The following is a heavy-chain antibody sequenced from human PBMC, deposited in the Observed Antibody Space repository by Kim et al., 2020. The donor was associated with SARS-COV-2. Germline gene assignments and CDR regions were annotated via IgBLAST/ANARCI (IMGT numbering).Heavy chain of an antibody. CDR2: MNPNSGNT. V-gene: IGHV1-8*01. Sequence: ASVKVSCKASGYTFTSYDINWVRQATGQGLEWMGWMNPNSGNTGYAQKFQGRVTTTRNTSISTAYMELSSLRSEDTAVYYCARGHLKSIVVVIAPRPYYYYMDGWGKGTTVTVSS. CDR1: GYTFTSYD. CDR3: ARGHLKSIVVVIAPRPYYYYMDG. D-gene: IGHD2-21*01. J-gene: IGHJ6*03.